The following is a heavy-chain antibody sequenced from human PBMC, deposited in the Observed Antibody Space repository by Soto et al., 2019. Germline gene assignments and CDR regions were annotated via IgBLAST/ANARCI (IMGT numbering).Heavy chain of an antibody. CDR2: TYYRSKWYN. V-gene: IGHV6-1*01. Sequence: SQTLSLTCAISGDGVSSNSAAWNWIRQSPSIGLECVGSTYYRSKWYNDYAVSVKSRITINPDTPKNQFSLQLNAVTPEATAVHYCARWGHSSGSDEGYYCYYGMHXWGQVTTLTVS. J-gene: IGHJ6*02. D-gene: IGHD6-19*01. CDR1: GDGVSSNSAA. CDR3: ARWGHSSGSDEGYYCYYGMHX.